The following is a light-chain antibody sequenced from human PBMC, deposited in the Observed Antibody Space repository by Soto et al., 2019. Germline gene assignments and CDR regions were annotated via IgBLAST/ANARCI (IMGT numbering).Light chain of an antibody. J-gene: IGKJ1*01. Sequence: ELVLTQSPGALALSPGERATLSCGASQSVSRSYLAWYQQKPGQAPRLLIYGASTRATGIPDRFSGSGSGTDFTLTISRLEPEDFAVYYCQQYGSSPRTFGQGTKV. CDR1: QSVSRSY. V-gene: IGKV3-20*01. CDR3: QQYGSSPRT. CDR2: GAS.